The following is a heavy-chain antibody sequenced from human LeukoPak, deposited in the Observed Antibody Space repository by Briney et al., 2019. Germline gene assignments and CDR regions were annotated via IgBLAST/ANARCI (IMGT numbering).Heavy chain of an antibody. CDR2: IIPILGIA. CDR1: GGTFSSYA. Sequence: ASVKVSCKASGGTFSSYAISWVQQAPGQGLEWMGRIIPILGIANYAQKFQGRVTITADKSTSTAYMELSSLRSEDTAVYYCARSSGWHNDAFDIWGQGTMVTVSS. V-gene: IGHV1-69*04. J-gene: IGHJ3*02. CDR3: ARSSGWHNDAFDI. D-gene: IGHD6-19*01.